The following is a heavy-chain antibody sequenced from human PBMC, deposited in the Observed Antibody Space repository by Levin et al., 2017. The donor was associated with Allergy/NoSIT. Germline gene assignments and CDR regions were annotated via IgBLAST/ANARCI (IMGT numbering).Heavy chain of an antibody. J-gene: IGHJ3*02. CDR1: GFTFSNYY. CDR3: ARASAVTSYAFDS. Sequence: GGSLRLSCAASGFTFSNYYMSWIRQAPGKGLEWVSYISSSSSYTNYADSVKGRFTISRDNAKNSLYLQMNSLRAEDTAVYYCARASAVTSYAFDSWGQGTMVTVSS. CDR2: ISSSSSYT. D-gene: IGHD5-18*01. V-gene: IGHV3-11*05.